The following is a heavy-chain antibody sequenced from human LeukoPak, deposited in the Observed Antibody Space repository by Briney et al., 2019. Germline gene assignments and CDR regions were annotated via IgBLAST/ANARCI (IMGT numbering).Heavy chain of an antibody. CDR1: GFSVSGNY. V-gene: IGHV3-53*04. D-gene: IGHD3-22*01. CDR2: IYSGGAT. CDR3: ARWKMEGIVVDVFDI. J-gene: IGHJ3*02. Sequence: PGGSLRLSCAASGFSVSGNYMSWVRQAPGKGLEWVSAIYSGGATYYTDSVKGRFTMSRHTSKNTLDLQMNSLRVEDTAVYYCARWKMEGIVVDVFDIWGQGTRVPVSS.